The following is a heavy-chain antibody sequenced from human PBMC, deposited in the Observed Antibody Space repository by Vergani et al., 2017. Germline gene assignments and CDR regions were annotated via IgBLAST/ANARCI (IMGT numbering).Heavy chain of an antibody. Sequence: EVELVQSGPEMRKPGESLKISCKGSEYSFGNYWIGWGRQMPGKGLEWMGIIYPADSDTRYRPSVQGQGTISADKSISTAILQWDSLKASDTALYYCARHTTYTDSWGQGTLVTVSS. J-gene: IGHJ4*02. V-gene: IGHV5-51*01. CDR3: ARHTTYTDS. D-gene: IGHD1-1*01. CDR1: EYSFGNYW. CDR2: IYPADSDT.